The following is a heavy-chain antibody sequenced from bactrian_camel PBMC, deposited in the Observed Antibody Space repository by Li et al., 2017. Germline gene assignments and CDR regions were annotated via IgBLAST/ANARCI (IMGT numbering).Heavy chain of an antibody. Sequence: HVQLVESGEGLVQPGGSLRLSCAISGPISSRGYSTGCMGWFRQTPGREREGEAFITRDGGTEYEDSVKGRFTIFKDSGQNTMYLEMSSLKPEDTAMYYCARKPAAYPRMAGAEKFRSWGQGTQVTVS. CDR2: ITRDGGT. CDR3: ARKPAAYPRMAGAEKFRS. CDR1: GPISSRGYSTGC. V-gene: IGHV3S53*01. J-gene: IGHJ4*01. D-gene: IGHD1*01.